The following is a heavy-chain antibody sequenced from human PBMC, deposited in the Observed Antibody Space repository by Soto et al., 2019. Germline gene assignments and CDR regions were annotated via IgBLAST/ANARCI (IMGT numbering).Heavy chain of an antibody. Sequence: DVQVVESGGDLVQPGGSLRLSCVVSGFSVSGIYMSWVRQAPGKGLEWVADIKEDGTQTYYEDSVKGRFTISRDNAKNSLFLQMNSLRVEDTAVYYCVRDSCSPGPYWGQGTLVTVSS. CDR2: IKEDGTQT. CDR1: GFSVSGIY. D-gene: IGHD2-15*01. CDR3: VRDSCSPGPY. J-gene: IGHJ4*01. V-gene: IGHV3-7*01.